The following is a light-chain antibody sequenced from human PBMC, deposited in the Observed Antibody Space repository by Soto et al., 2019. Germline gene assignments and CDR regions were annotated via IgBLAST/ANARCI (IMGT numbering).Light chain of an antibody. Sequence: EIVLTQSPGTLSLSPGERATLSCRASEFLSSSYLVWYQQKPGQAPRLLIYAASRRATGIPDRFSGSGSATEYTHTINTLEPEDFAVYDCQQQGTFGQGTKLEIK. CDR2: AAS. CDR3: QQQGT. CDR1: EFLSSSY. V-gene: IGKV3-20*01. J-gene: IGKJ2*01.